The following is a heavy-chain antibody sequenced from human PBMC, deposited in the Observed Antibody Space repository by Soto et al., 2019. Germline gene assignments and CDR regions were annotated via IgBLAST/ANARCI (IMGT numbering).Heavy chain of an antibody. J-gene: IGHJ4*02. CDR3: AKTPSPDTGVRWLQYLLTS. Sequence: TGGSLRLSCAASGFSFSTYAMHWVRQTPGKGLEWVAVISYDGDHKYYTDSVKGRFTISRDNSKNTLYLQMNSLRAEDTAVYYCAKTPSPDTGVRWLQYLLTSWGQGTLVTVSS. CDR2: ISYDGDHK. CDR1: GFSFSTYA. V-gene: IGHV3-30-3*02. D-gene: IGHD3-3*01.